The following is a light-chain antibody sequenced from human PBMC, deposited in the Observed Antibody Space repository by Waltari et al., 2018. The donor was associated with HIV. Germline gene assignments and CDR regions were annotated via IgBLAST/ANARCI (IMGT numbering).Light chain of an antibody. J-gene: IGLJ2*01. CDR1: SSNIGGNF. Sequence: QSVLTQPPSVSGTPGQRVTISCSGSSSNIGGNFVYWYQQPPGTAPKLMIYEVNNRPSGVPDRFSGSKSGNTASLTISGLQAEDEADYYCSSYTSSTVVFGGGTKLTVL. V-gene: IGLV2-18*02. CDR2: EVN. CDR3: SSYTSSTVV.